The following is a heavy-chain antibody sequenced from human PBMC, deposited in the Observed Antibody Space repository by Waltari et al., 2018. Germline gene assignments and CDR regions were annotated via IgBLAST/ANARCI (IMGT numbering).Heavy chain of an antibody. Sequence: QVQLQESGPGLVKPSETLSLPCAVSGYSISSGYYWGWIRQPPGKGLEWIGSIYHSGSTYYNPSLKSRVTISVDTSKNQFSLKLSSVTAADTAVYYCARSTTVTNHFDYWGQGTLVTVSS. V-gene: IGHV4-38-2*01. D-gene: IGHD4-17*01. CDR1: GYSISSGYY. J-gene: IGHJ4*02. CDR3: ARSTTVTNHFDY. CDR2: IYHSGST.